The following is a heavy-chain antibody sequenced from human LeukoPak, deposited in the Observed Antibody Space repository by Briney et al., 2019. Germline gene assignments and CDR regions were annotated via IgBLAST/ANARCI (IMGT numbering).Heavy chain of an antibody. CDR1: GFTVITND. Sequence: GGSLRLSCAASGFTVITNDMTWVRQAPGKGLEWVSVLYSDGNTKYADSVQGRFTISRDSSKNTLYLEMNSLSPDDTAVYYCARGVEPLAANTLAYWGQGTLVTVSS. D-gene: IGHD1-14*01. CDR3: ARGVEPLAANTLAY. J-gene: IGHJ4*02. V-gene: IGHV3-53*01. CDR2: LYSDGNT.